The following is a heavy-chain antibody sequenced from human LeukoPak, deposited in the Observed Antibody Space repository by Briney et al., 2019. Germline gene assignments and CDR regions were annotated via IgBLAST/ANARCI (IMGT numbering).Heavy chain of an antibody. J-gene: IGHJ6*03. D-gene: IGHD6-19*01. V-gene: IGHV3-48*01. Sequence: GGSLRLSCAASGFTFSSYSMNWVRQAPGKGLEWVSYISSSSSTIYYADSVKGRFTISRDNAKNSLYLQMNSLRAEDTAVYYCARGDSSGWYPYYYYYYYMDVWGKGTTVTVSS. CDR1: GFTFSSYS. CDR2: ISSSSSTI. CDR3: ARGDSSGWYPYYYYYYYMDV.